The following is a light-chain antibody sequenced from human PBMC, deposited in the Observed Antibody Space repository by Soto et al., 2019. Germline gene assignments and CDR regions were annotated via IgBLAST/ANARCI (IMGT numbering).Light chain of an antibody. CDR1: QGISSW. J-gene: IGKJ2*01. CDR2: AAT. CDR3: QQAHSFPYT. Sequence: DIQMTQSPSSVSASVGDRVTITCRASQGISSWLAWFQQKPGKAPKLLIYAATILHSGVPSRFSDSGSGTDFTRAISSLQPEDFATYYCQQAHSFPYTFGQGTTLQIK. V-gene: IGKV1-12*01.